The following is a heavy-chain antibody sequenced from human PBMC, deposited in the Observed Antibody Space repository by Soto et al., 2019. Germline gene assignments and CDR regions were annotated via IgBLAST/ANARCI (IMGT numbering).Heavy chain of an antibody. CDR2: IIPIIGTA. V-gene: IGHV1-69*01. J-gene: IGHJ4*02. D-gene: IGHD5-12*01. CDR3: ARVGVDVVATSAFDY. Sequence: QVQLVQSGAEVKKPGSSVKVSCKASGGTFNNYAISWVRQAPGQGLEWMGGIIPIIGTADYAHKFQGRLAIRADESTGTTFMELSSLRSEDTALYYCARVGVDVVATSAFDYWGQGTLVTVSS. CDR1: GGTFNNYA.